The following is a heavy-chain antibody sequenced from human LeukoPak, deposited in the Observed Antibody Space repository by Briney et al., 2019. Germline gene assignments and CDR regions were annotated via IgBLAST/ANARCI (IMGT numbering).Heavy chain of an antibody. CDR3: ARGGTYSSSGDFDY. V-gene: IGHV3-53*01. CDR1: GFTVSSNY. CDR2: IYSGGST. Sequence: GGSLRLSCAASGFTVSSNYMSWVRRAPGKGLEWVSVIYSGGSTYYADSVKGRFTISRDNSKNTLYLQMNSLRAEDTAVYYRARGGTYSSSGDFDYWGQGTLVTVSS. J-gene: IGHJ4*02. D-gene: IGHD6-6*01.